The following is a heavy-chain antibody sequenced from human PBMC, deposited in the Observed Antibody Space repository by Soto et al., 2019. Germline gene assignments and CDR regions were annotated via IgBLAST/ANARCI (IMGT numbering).Heavy chain of an antibody. CDR2: IIPIFGTA. V-gene: IGHV1-69*06. Sequence: QVQLVQSGAEVKKPGSSVKVSCKASGGTFSSYAISWVRQAPGQGLEWMGGIIPIFGTANYAQKFQGRVTITADKSTSTAYMELSSLRSEDTAVYYWASVKSHIAARLGWFDPWGQGNLVNVSS. J-gene: IGHJ5*02. CDR3: ASVKSHIAARLGWFDP. D-gene: IGHD6-6*01. CDR1: GGTFSSYA.